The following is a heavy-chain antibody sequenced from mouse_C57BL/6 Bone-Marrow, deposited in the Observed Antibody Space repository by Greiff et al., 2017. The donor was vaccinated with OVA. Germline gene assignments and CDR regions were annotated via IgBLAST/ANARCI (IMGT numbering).Heavy chain of an antibody. V-gene: IGHV2-6-1*01. CDR3: ARHEWEDYAMDY. J-gene: IGHJ4*01. CDR1: GFSLTSYG. CDR2: IWSDGST. Sequence: QVQLKESGPGLVAPSQSLSITCTVSGFSLTSYGVHWVRQPPGKGLEWLVVIWSDGSTTYNSALKSRLSISKDNSKSQVFLKMNSLQTDDTARYCCARHEWEDYAMDYWGQGTSVTVSS. D-gene: IGHD4-1*01.